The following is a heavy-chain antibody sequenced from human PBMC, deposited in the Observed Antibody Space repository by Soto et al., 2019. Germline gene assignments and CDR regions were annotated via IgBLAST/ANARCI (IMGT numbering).Heavy chain of an antibody. CDR1: GFTFGTYA. D-gene: IGHD3-10*01. J-gene: IGHJ6*03. CDR2: ISGSGRTT. V-gene: IGHV3-23*01. Sequence: EVQLLESGGGLVQPGGSLRLSCAASGFTFGTYAMNWLRQAPGRGLECVSFISGSGRTTYYADSVKGRFTVSRDNSKNTMYLQMNSLRAEDTALYYCALFRGPLYSYDYGDVWGKGTRVTVSS. CDR3: ALFRGPLYSYDYGDV.